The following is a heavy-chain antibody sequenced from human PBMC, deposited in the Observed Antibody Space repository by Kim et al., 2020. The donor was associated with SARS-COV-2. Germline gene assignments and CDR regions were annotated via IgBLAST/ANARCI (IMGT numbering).Heavy chain of an antibody. CDR3: ARVLTSGWSYFDY. CDR1: GFTFSSYS. Sequence: GGYLRLSFAASGFTFSSYSMNWVRQAPGKGLEWISSISSSSSYISYADSVKGRVTISSDNARASLYPQMNSLRAEATAVYYCARVLTSGWSYFDYWGQGTLVTVSS. V-gene: IGHV3-21*04. CDR2: ISSSSSYI. J-gene: IGHJ4*02. D-gene: IGHD6-19*01.